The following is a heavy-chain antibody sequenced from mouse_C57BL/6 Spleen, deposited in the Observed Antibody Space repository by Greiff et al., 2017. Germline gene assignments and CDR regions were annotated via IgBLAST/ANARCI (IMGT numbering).Heavy chain of an antibody. CDR2: IDPSDSET. Sequence: QVQLQQPGAELVRPGSSVKLSCKASGYTFTSYWMHWVKQRPIQGLEWIGNIDPSDSETHYNQKFKDKVTLTVDKSSSTAYMQLSSLTSEDSAVYYCARGYEYYFDYWGQGTTLTVPS. CDR3: ARGYEYYFDY. D-gene: IGHD1-2*01. CDR1: GYTFTSYW. V-gene: IGHV1-52*01. J-gene: IGHJ2*01.